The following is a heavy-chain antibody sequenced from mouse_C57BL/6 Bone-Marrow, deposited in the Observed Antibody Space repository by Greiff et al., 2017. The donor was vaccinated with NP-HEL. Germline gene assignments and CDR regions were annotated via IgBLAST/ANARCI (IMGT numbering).Heavy chain of an antibody. D-gene: IGHD2-1*01. CDR1: GYTFTSYW. Sequence: QVQLKQSGAELAKPGASVKLSCKASGYTFTSYWMHWVKQRPGQGLEWIGYINPSSGYTKYNQKFKDKATLTADKSSSTAYMQLSSLTYEDSAVYYCAKIYYGLYYAMDYWGQGTSVTVSS. CDR3: AKIYYGLYYAMDY. V-gene: IGHV1-7*01. J-gene: IGHJ4*01. CDR2: INPSSGYT.